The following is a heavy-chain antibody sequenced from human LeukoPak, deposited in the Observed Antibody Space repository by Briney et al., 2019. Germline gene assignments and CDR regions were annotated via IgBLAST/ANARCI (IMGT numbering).Heavy chain of an antibody. V-gene: IGHV3-74*01. Sequence: GGSLRLSCAASGFTFSSYWMHWVRQAPGKGLVWVSRITSDGSTTTYADSVRGRFTISRDNAKNTVYLQMNSLRAEDTAVYFCVRGAAAGPNWLDPWGQGTLVTVSS. CDR3: VRGAAAGPNWLDP. J-gene: IGHJ5*02. D-gene: IGHD6-13*01. CDR2: ITSDGSTT. CDR1: GFTFSSYW.